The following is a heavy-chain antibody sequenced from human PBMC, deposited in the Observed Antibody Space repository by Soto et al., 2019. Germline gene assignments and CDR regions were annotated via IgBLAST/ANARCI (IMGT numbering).Heavy chain of an antibody. V-gene: IGHV3-33*01. J-gene: IGHJ6*02. Sequence: QVQLVESGGGVVQPGRSLRLSCAASGFTFSSYGMHWVRQAPGKGLEWVAVIWYDGSNKYYADSVKGRFTISRDNSKNTLYLQMDSLRAEDTAVYYCARDGRELRGGEYYYGMDVWGQGTTVTVSS. CDR3: ARDGRELRGGEYYYGMDV. CDR2: IWYDGSNK. CDR1: GFTFSSYG. D-gene: IGHD1-26*01.